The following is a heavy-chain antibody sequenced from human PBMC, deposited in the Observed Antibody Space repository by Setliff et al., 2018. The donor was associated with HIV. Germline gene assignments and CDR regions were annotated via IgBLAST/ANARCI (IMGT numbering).Heavy chain of an antibody. CDR1: GYTFTDFY. J-gene: IGHJ5*02. CDR3: ARAHYLVAETRNWFDP. CDR2: INPKSGVA. Sequence: ASVKVSCKASGYTFTDFYIHWMRQAPGQGLEWMGRINPKSGVADYLKRFEGRVTMTSDTSTNTAHMELIRPRFDDTAVYYCARAHYLVAETRNWFDPWGQGTLVTVSS. D-gene: IGHD5-12*01. V-gene: IGHV1-2*06.